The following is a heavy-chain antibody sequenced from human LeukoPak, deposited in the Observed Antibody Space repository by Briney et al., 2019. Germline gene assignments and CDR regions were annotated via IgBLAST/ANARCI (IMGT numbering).Heavy chain of an antibody. J-gene: IGHJ4*02. Sequence: GGSLRLSCAGSGFIFNNYAMHWVRQPPGKGLEWVSGISWNSGSIDYADSAKGRFTISRDNAKNSLYLQMNSLRVEDTAFYYCAKDNRRHYTSGPNPDSLHWGQGALVTVSS. CDR1: GFIFNNYA. D-gene: IGHD6-19*01. V-gene: IGHV3-9*01. CDR2: ISWNSGSI. CDR3: AKDNRRHYTSGPNPDSLH.